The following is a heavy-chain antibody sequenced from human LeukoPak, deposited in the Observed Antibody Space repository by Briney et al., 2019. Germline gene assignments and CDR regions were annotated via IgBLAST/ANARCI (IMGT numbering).Heavy chain of an antibody. CDR3: AKGHSSGWWYFDY. V-gene: IGHV3-30*18. J-gene: IGHJ4*02. CDR1: GFSFSTYG. CDR2: ISYDG. D-gene: IGHD6-19*01. Sequence: PGGSLRLSCAASGFSFSTYGTHWVRQAPGKGLEWVAVISYDGNYADPVEGRFTISRDNSKNTLYLQMNSLRAEDTAVYYCAKGHSSGWWYFDYWGQGTLVTVSS.